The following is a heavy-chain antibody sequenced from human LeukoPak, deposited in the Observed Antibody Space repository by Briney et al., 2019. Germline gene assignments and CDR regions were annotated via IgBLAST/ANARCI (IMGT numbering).Heavy chain of an antibody. J-gene: IGHJ5*02. CDR3: ARDRGWFDP. CDR1: GGTFSSYA. V-gene: IGHV1-69*05. Sequence: SVKVSCKASGGTFSSYAISWVRQAPGQGLEWMGRIIPIFGTANYAQKFQGRVTITRNTSISTAYMELSSLRSEDTAVYYCARDRGWFDPWGQGTLVTVSS. CDR2: IIPIFGTA.